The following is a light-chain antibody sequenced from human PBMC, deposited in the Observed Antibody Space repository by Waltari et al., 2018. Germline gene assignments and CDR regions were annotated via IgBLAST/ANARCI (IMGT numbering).Light chain of an antibody. J-gene: IGLJ2*01. V-gene: IGLV2-8*01. CDR1: SRDVGSSDY. CDR3: SSNAGINNFV. CDR2: HVT. Sequence: QSALPQPPPASGSPGQTVTISCAGTSRDVGSSDYVSWYQKHPGQAPKLLIYHVTKRPSGVPDRFSGSKSGNTASLTVSGLQAEDEADYYCSSNAGINNFVFGGGTKLTVL.